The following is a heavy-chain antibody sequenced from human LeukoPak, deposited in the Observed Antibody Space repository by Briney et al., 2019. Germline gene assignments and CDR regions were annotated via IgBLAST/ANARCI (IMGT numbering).Heavy chain of an antibody. V-gene: IGHV4-31*03. Sequence: SQTLSLTCTVSGGSISSGGYYWSWIRQHPGKGLEWIGEINHSGSTNYNPSLKSRVTISVDTSKNQFSLKLSSVTAADTAVYYCARAGITGTVHYFDYWGQGTQVTVSS. J-gene: IGHJ4*02. CDR2: INHSGST. D-gene: IGHD1-7*01. CDR1: GGSISSGGYY. CDR3: ARAGITGTVHYFDY.